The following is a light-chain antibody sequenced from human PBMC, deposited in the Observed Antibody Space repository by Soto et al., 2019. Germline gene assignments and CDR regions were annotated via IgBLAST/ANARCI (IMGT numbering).Light chain of an antibody. Sequence: EIMLTQSPGTLTWSPGERATLSWGASQSLRSSYLAWYQQKSCHAPRLLIYGSFSRATGIPARFSGSGSGTEFTLTISRLEPEDFAVYYCQQYGSLITFGHGTRLEI. CDR3: QQYGSLIT. CDR2: GSF. CDR1: QSLRSSY. J-gene: IGKJ5*01. V-gene: IGKV3-20*01.